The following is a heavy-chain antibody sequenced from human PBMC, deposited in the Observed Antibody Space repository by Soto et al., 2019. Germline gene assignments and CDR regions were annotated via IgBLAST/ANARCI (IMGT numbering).Heavy chain of an antibody. CDR1: GFTFSSYS. D-gene: IGHD1-1*01. CDR3: ASLLGSVTTFDN. V-gene: IGHV3-21*01. J-gene: IGHJ4*02. CDR2: ISSSSSYI. Sequence: PGGSLRLSCAASGFTFSSYSMSWVRQAPGKGLEWVSSISSSSSYIYYADSVKGRFTISRDNAENSVYLQMNSLRAEDTAVFYCASLLGSVTTFDNWGQGTLVTVSS.